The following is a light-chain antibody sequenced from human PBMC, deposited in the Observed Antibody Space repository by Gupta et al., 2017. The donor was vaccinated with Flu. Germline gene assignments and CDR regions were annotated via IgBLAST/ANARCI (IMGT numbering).Light chain of an antibody. J-gene: IGLJ1*01. CDR1: SDISVDTYR. CDR3: MIWHSSAYV. V-gene: IGLV5-45*02. CDR2: YKSDSDK. Sequence: QAVLTQPFSLSASPGASASLTCTLRSDISVDTYRIYWYQQKPGSPPQYLLNYKSDSDKQQGSGVPSRFSGSKDASANAGILLISGLQSEDEADYYCMIWHSSAYVFGTGTEVTVL.